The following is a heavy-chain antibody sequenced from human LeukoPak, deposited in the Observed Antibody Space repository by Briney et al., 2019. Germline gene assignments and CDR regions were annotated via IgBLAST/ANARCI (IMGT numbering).Heavy chain of an antibody. CDR2: IDPNSGGT. V-gene: IGHV1-2*02. CDR3: ACRAVYGDYVWFDY. D-gene: IGHD4-17*01. J-gene: IGHJ4*02. Sequence: ASVKVSCKASGYTFTGYYMHWVRQAPGQGLEWMGWIDPNSGGTNYAQKFQGRVTMTRDTSISTAYMELSRLRSDDTAVYYCACRAVYGDYVWFDYWGQGTLVTLSS. CDR1: GYTFTGYY.